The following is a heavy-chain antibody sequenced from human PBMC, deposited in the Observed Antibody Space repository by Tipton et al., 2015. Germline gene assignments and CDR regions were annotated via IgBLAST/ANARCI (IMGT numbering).Heavy chain of an antibody. CDR3: ARSYDDAFDI. V-gene: IGHV1-18*01. CDR1: GGTFSSSV. CDR2: ISAYNGNT. J-gene: IGHJ3*02. Sequence: QSGAEVKKPGSSVKVSCKASGGTFSSSVISWVRQAPGQGLEWMGWISAYNGNTNYAQKLQGRVTMTTDTSTSTAYMELRSLRSDDTAVYYCARSYDDAFDIWGQGTMVTVSS. D-gene: IGHD5-18*01.